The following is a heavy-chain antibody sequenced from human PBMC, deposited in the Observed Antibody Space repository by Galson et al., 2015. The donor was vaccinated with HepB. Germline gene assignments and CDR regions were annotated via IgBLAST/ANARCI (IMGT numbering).Heavy chain of an antibody. D-gene: IGHD6-13*01. CDR2: INPSGGST. V-gene: IGHV1-46*01. J-gene: IGHJ4*02. CDR1: GYTFSSYY. Sequence: SVKVSCKASGYTFSSYYMYWVRQAPGQGLEWMGIINPSGGSTSYAQKFQGRVTMTRDTSTTTVYMELSSLRSEDTAVYYCARGGSSWYLVYWGQGTLVTVSS. CDR3: ARGGSSWYLVY.